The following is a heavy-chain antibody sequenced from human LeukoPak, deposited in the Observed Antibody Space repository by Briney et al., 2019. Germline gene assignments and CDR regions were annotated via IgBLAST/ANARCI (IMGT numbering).Heavy chain of an antibody. D-gene: IGHD3-10*01. CDR3: ARVDNYDSGTYYMDWLDP. CDR1: GFTFTNYY. V-gene: IGHV1-18*01. J-gene: IGHJ5*02. Sequence: ASVKVSCEASGFTFTNYYITWVRQAPGQGRKWMGWISAYNGKTNYAQNLQDRVTMTTDTTTSTAYMAVRSLRSDDTAVYYCARVDNYDSGTYYMDWLDPWGQGTLVTVSS. CDR2: ISAYNGKT.